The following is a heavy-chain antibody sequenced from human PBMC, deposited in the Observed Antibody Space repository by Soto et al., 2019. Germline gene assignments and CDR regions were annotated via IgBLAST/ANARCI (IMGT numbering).Heavy chain of an antibody. CDR2: ISYDGSNK. CDR1: GFTFSSYG. V-gene: IGHV3-30*18. CDR3: AKVPSRGYSYGDRYFDY. J-gene: IGHJ4*02. Sequence: HPGGSLRLSCAASGFTFSSYGMHWVRQAPGKGLEWVAVISYDGSNKYYADSVKGRFTISRDNSKNTLYLQMNSLRAEDTAVYYCAKVPSRGYSYGDRYFDYWGQGTLVTVSS. D-gene: IGHD5-18*01.